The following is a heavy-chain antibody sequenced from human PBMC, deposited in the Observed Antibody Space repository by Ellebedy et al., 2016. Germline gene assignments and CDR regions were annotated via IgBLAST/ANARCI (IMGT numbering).Heavy chain of an antibody. CDR3: ARENDFWSGYPYYFDY. J-gene: IGHJ4*02. CDR2: IWYDGSNK. V-gene: IGHV3-33*01. Sequence: GESLKISXAASGFTFSSYGMHWVRQAPGKGLEWVAVIWYDGSNKYYADSVKGRFTISRDNSKNTLYLQMNSLRAEDTAVYYCARENDFWSGYPYYFDYWGQGTLVTVSS. D-gene: IGHD3-3*01. CDR1: GFTFSSYG.